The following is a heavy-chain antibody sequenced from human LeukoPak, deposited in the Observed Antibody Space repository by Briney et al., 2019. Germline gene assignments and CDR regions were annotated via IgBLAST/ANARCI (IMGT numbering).Heavy chain of an antibody. Sequence: PGGSLRLSCAASGFTFSSYGMHWVRQAPGKGLEWVAFIRYDGSNKYYADSVKGRFTISRDNSKNTLYLQMNSLRAEDTAVYCCAKLGRMDTATPDYWGQGTLVTVSS. CDR1: GFTFSSYG. V-gene: IGHV3-30*02. CDR3: AKLGRMDTATPDY. J-gene: IGHJ4*02. D-gene: IGHD5-18*01. CDR2: IRYDGSNK.